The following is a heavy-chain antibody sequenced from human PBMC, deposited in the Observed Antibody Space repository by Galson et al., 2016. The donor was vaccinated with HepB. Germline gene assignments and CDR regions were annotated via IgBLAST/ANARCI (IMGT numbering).Heavy chain of an antibody. J-gene: IGHJ6*03. D-gene: IGHD6-6*01. V-gene: IGHV1-69*13. CDR3: ASRIAAHLYYYYMDV. CDR1: GGIFSSYA. CDR2: IIPIFGTP. Sequence: SVKVSCKASGGIFSSYAISWVRQAPGQGLEWMGGIIPIFGTPNYAQKFQGRVTIPADESTSTAYMELSSLRSEDTAVYYCASRIAAHLYYYYMDVWDKGTTVTVSS.